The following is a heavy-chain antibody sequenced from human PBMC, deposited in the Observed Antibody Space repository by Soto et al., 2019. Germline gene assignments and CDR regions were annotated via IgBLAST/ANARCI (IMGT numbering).Heavy chain of an antibody. Sequence: SETLSLTCAVSGGSISGYYWSWVRQPPGKGLEYIGYIYHTGSTYYNPSLKSRVTISVDTSKNQFSLKLSSVTAADTAVYYCARDRCSSTSCYVGHDAFDIWGQGTMVTVSS. V-gene: IGHV4-59*12. CDR2: IYHTGST. CDR3: ARDRCSSTSCYVGHDAFDI. J-gene: IGHJ3*02. CDR1: GGSISGYY. D-gene: IGHD2-2*01.